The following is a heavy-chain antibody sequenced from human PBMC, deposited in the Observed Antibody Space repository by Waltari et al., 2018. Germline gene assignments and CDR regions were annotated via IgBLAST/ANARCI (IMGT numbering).Heavy chain of an antibody. CDR3: ATNYYDSSGYYSDAFDI. V-gene: IGHV1-24*01. Sequence: QVQLVQSGAEVKKPGASVKVSCKVSGYTLTELPMPWARTPPGKGLEWRGGFDPEDGETIYAQKFQGRVTMTEDTSTDTAYMELSSLRSEDTAVYYCATNYYDSSGYYSDAFDIWGQGTMVTVSS. D-gene: IGHD3-22*01. CDR2: FDPEDGET. CDR1: GYTLTELP. J-gene: IGHJ3*02.